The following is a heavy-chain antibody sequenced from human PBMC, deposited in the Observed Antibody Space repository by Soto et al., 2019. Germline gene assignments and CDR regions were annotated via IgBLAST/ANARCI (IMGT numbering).Heavy chain of an antibody. J-gene: IGHJ6*03. D-gene: IGHD2-2*01. V-gene: IGHV1-69*04. CDR1: GGTFSSYT. Sequence: ASVKVSCKASGGTFSSYTISWVRQAPGQGLEWMGRIIPILGIANYAQKFQGRVTITADKSTSTAYMELSSLRSEDTAVYYCAREAYCSSTSCLNYYYYYMDVWGKGTTVTVSS. CDR2: IIPILGIA. CDR3: AREAYCSSTSCLNYYYYYMDV.